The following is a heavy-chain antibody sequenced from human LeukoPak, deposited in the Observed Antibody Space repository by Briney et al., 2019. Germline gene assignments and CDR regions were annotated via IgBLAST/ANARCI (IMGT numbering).Heavy chain of an antibody. Sequence: GASVKVSCKASGGTFSSYTISWVRQAPGQGLEWMGRIIPILGIANYAQKFQGRVTITADKSTSTAYMELSSLRSEDTAVYYCARADPLYIVLMVYATHLDYWGQGTLVTVSS. J-gene: IGHJ4*02. V-gene: IGHV1-69*10. CDR3: ARADPLYIVLMVYATHLDY. CDR1: GGTFSSYT. CDR2: IIPILGIA. D-gene: IGHD2-8*01.